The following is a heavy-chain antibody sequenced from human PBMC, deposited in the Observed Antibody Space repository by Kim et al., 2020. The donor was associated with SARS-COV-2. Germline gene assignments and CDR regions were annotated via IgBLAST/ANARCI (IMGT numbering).Heavy chain of an antibody. CDR1: GYTFTSYG. J-gene: IGHJ6*02. V-gene: IGHV1-18*01. D-gene: IGHD3-10*01. CDR2: ISAYNGNT. CDR3: ARDTEYYGSGSYYYGMDV. Sequence: ASVKVSCKASGYTFTSYGISWVRQAPGQGLEWMGWISAYNGNTNYAQKLQGRVTMTTDTSTSTAYMELRSLRSDDTAVYYCARDTEYYGSGSYYYGMDVWGQGTTVTVSS.